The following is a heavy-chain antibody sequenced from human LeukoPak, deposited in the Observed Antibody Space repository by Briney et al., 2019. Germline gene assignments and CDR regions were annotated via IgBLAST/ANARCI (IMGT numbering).Heavy chain of an antibody. CDR2: IYYSGST. CDR1: GLSFSSYP. Sequence: PGGSLRLSCAASGLSFSSYPLSWIRQPPGKGLEWIGYIYYSGSTNYNPSLKSRVTISVDTSKNQFSLKLSSVTAADTAVYYCARGIDAFDIWGQGTMVTVSS. CDR3: ARGIDAFDI. V-gene: IGHV4-59*01. J-gene: IGHJ3*02.